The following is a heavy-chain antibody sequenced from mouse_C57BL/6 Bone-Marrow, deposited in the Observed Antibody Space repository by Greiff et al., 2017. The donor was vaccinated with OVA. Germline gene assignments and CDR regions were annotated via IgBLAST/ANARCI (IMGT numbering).Heavy chain of an antibody. V-gene: IGHV3-6*01. J-gene: IGHJ3*01. Sequence: EVQLVESGPGLVKPSQSLSLTCSVTGYSITSGYYWNWIRQFPGNKLEWMGYISYDGSNNYNQSLKNRISITRDTSKNQFFLKLNSVTTEDTATYYCARGKNYGYSWFAYWGQGTLVTVSA. D-gene: IGHD2-2*01. CDR3: ARGKNYGYSWFAY. CDR1: GYSITSGYY. CDR2: ISYDGSN.